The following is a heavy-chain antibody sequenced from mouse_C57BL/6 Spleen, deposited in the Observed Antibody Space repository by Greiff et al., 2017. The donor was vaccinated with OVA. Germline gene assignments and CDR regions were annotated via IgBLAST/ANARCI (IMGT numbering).Heavy chain of an antibody. J-gene: IGHJ2*01. Sequence: VQLQQSGPELVKPGASVKISCKASGYAFSSSWMNWVKQRPGKGLEWIGRIYPGDGDTNYNGKFKGKATLTADKSSSTAYMQLSSLTSEDSAVYFCAKGDYYNYFDYWGQGTTLTVSS. D-gene: IGHD1-1*01. CDR1: GYAFSSSW. CDR3: AKGDYYNYFDY. V-gene: IGHV1-82*01. CDR2: IYPGDGDT.